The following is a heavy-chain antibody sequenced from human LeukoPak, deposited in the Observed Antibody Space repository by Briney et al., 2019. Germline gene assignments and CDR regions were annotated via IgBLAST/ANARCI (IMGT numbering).Heavy chain of an antibody. Sequence: ASVKVSCKASGYTFTSYGISWVRQAPGQGLEWMGWISAYNGNTNYAQKLQGRVTMTTDTSTSTAYMELRSLRSDDTAVYYCARDWRLQSAGDFAYWGQGTLVTVSS. CDR1: GYTFTSYG. D-gene: IGHD7-27*01. V-gene: IGHV1-18*01. CDR3: ARDWRLQSAGDFAY. CDR2: ISAYNGNT. J-gene: IGHJ4*02.